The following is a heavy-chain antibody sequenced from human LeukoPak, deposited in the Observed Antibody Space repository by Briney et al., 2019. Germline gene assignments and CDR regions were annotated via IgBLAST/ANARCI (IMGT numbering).Heavy chain of an antibody. V-gene: IGHV1-46*01. Sequence: ASVNVSCKASGYTFTSYYMHWVRQSPGQGLEWMGLINPTGGSTGYAQKFQGRVTMTRDMSTSTDYMELSSLRSEDTAIYYCARDNSVGDNAWWFDPWGQGTLVTVSS. D-gene: IGHD1-26*01. CDR2: INPTGGST. CDR3: ARDNSVGDNAWWFDP. CDR1: GYTFTSYY. J-gene: IGHJ5*02.